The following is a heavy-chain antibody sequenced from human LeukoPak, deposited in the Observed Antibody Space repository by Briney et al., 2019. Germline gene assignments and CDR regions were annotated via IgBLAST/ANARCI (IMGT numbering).Heavy chain of an antibody. Sequence: SETLSLTCTVSGGSISSGDYYWRWIRQPPGKGLEWIGYIYYCGSTYYNPSLKSRVTISVDTSKNQFSLKLSSVTAADTAVYYCARVFMGIDYWGQGTLVTVSS. CDR1: GGSISSGDYY. CDR2: IYYCGST. J-gene: IGHJ4*02. D-gene: IGHD7-27*01. CDR3: ARVFMGIDY. V-gene: IGHV4-30-4*08.